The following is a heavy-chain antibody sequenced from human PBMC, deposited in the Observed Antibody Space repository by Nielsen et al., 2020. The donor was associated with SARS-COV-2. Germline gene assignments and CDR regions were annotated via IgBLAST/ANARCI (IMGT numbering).Heavy chain of an antibody. Sequence: GESLKISCAASGFTFSSYAMSWVRQAPGKGLEWVSAISGSGGSTYYADSVKGRFTISRDNSKNTLYLEMNSLRAEDTAVYYCARGKGIAVADWGQGTLVTVSS. CDR3: ARGKGIAVAD. D-gene: IGHD6-19*01. V-gene: IGHV3-23*01. J-gene: IGHJ4*02. CDR1: GFTFSSYA. CDR2: ISGSGGST.